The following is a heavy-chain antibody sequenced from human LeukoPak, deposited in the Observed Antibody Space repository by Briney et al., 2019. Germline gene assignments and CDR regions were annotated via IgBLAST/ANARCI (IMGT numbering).Heavy chain of an antibody. CDR3: ARGILRGGYYFDY. J-gene: IGHJ4*02. V-gene: IGHV3-30*04. Sequence: GGSLRLSCAASGFTFSSYAMHWVRQAPGKGLEWVAVISYDGSNKYYADSVKGRFTISRDNSKNTLYLQMNSLRAEDTAVYYCARGILRGGYYFDYWGQGTLVTVSS. D-gene: IGHD3-10*01. CDR1: GFTFSSYA. CDR2: ISYDGSNK.